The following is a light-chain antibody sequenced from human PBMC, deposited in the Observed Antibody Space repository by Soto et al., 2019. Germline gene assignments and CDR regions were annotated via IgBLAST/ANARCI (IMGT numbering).Light chain of an antibody. CDR1: QFVSRR. CDR2: DTS. J-gene: IGKJ1*01. CDR3: QEYIHWPPGM. Sequence: EIVVTKSPATLSASPGERVTLSCRASQFVSRRLAWYQQRLGQVPRLLIYDTSTRAPGISARFSGSGSGTEFTLTISSLQSEDFAVYCCQEYIHWPPGMFGPGTTVDIK. V-gene: IGKV3-15*01.